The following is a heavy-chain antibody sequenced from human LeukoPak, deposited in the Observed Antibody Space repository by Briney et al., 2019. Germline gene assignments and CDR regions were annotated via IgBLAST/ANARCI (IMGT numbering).Heavy chain of an antibody. Sequence: GGSLRLSCAASGFTFSSYAMHWVRQAPGKGLEWVAVISYDGSNKYYADSVKGRFTISRDNSKNTLYLQMNSLRAEDTAVYYCARNQYCSGGSCYPSSFDYWGQGTLVTVSS. V-gene: IGHV3-30-3*01. CDR1: GFTFSSYA. D-gene: IGHD2-15*01. CDR2: ISYDGSNK. CDR3: ARNQYCSGGSCYPSSFDY. J-gene: IGHJ4*02.